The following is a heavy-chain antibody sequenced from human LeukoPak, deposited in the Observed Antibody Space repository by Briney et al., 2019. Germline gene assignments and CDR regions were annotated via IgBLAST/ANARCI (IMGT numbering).Heavy chain of an antibody. V-gene: IGHV3-48*03. J-gene: IGHJ4*02. CDR3: ARDFGELLFVY. CDR1: GFTFSSYE. CDR2: ISSSGSTI. D-gene: IGHD3-10*01. Sequence: PGGSLRLSCAASGFTFSSYEMNWVRQAPGKGLEWVSYISSSGSTIYYADSVKGRFTISRDNDKNSLYLQMNSLRAEDTAVYYCARDFGELLFVYWGQGTLVTVSS.